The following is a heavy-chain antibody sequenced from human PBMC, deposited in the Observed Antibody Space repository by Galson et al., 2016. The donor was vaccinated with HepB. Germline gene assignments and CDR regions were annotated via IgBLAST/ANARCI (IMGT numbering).Heavy chain of an antibody. V-gene: IGHV3-64D*09. CDR1: EFTFSSYA. Sequence: SLRLSCAASEFTFSSYAMHWVRQAPGQGLEYVSSISSDGGGTYYADSVKGRFTISRDHSKNTLFLQMRSLRAEHTAVYYCVKRSAGYYYGDWGQGTLVTVSS. D-gene: IGHD3-10*01. J-gene: IGHJ1*01. CDR3: VKRSAGYYYGD. CDR2: ISSDGGGT.